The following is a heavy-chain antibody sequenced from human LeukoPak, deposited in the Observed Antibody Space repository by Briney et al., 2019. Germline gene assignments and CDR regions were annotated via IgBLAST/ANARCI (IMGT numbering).Heavy chain of an antibody. CDR1: GFTFSSYS. V-gene: IGHV3-21*01. D-gene: IGHD6-13*01. CDR3: VRGSSWYDY. Sequence: GGSLRLSCAASGFTFSSYSMNWVRQAPGKGLEWVSSISSSSSYIYYADSVKGRLTISRDNAKNSLFLQMNSLRAEDTAVYYCVRGSSWYDYWGQGTLVTVSS. CDR2: ISSSSSYI. J-gene: IGHJ4*02.